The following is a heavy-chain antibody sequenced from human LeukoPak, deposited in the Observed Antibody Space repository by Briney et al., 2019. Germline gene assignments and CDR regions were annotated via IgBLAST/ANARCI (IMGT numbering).Heavy chain of an antibody. CDR2: IKEDGSAK. V-gene: IGHV3-7*05. Sequence: PEGSLRLSCAASGFSFSSSWMSWVRQAPGKGLEWVANIKEDGSAKYYVDSVKGRFTISRDNAKNSLYLQMNSLRAEDTAVYYCARDWGLVEAAGDYWGQGTLVTVSS. D-gene: IGHD6-13*01. CDR1: GFSFSSSW. CDR3: ARDWGLVEAAGDY. J-gene: IGHJ4*02.